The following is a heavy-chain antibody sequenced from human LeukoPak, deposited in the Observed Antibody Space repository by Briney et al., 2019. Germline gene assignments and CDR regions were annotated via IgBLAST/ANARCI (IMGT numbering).Heavy chain of an antibody. CDR2: IYHSGST. CDR3: ARLSSSRTGVFDP. D-gene: IGHD6-13*01. CDR1: GGSISSGGYY. V-gene: IGHV4-30-2*01. J-gene: IGHJ5*02. Sequence: KTSQTLSLTCTVSGGSISSGGYYWSWIRQPPGKGLEWIGYIYHSGSTYYNPSLKSRVTISVDRSKNQFSLNLTSMTAADTAVYYCARLSSSRTGVFDPWGQGTLVTVSS.